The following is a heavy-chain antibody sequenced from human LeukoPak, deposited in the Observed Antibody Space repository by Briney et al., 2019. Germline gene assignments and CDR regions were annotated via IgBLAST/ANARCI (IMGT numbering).Heavy chain of an antibody. Sequence: ASVKVSCKASGGTFSSYAISWVRQAPGQGLEWMGIINPSGGSTSYAQKFQGRVTMTRDTSTSTVYMELSSLRSEDTAVYYCARSYYDFWSGYYRSYFDYWGQGTLVTVSS. V-gene: IGHV1-46*01. J-gene: IGHJ4*02. D-gene: IGHD3-3*01. CDR1: GGTFSSYA. CDR3: ARSYYDFWSGYYRSYFDY. CDR2: INPSGGST.